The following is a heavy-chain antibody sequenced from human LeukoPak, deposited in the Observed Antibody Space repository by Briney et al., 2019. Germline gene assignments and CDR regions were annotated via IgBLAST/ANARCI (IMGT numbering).Heavy chain of an antibody. D-gene: IGHD2-21*02. CDR3: ARPRVVTARNDGFDI. V-gene: IGHV3-30*04. J-gene: IGHJ3*02. Sequence: QPGGSLRLSCAASGFTFSSYFLHWVRQAPGKGLEWVAVISFDGSNKYYADSVKGRFTISRDNSESTLFLQMNSLRAEDTAVYFCARPRVVTARNDGFDIWGQGTMVTVSS. CDR2: ISFDGSNK. CDR1: GFTFSSYF.